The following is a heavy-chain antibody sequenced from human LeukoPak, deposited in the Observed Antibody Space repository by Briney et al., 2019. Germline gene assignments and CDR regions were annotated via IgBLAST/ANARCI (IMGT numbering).Heavy chain of an antibody. CDR1: GGSFSGYY. D-gene: IGHD2-2*01. CDR3: ARAESVVPAARNWFDP. V-gene: IGHV4-34*01. J-gene: IGHJ5*02. Sequence: SETLSLTCAVYGGSFSGYYWSWIRQPPGKGLEWIGEINHSGSTNYNPSLKSRVTISVDTSKNQFSLKLSSVTAADTAVYYCARAESVVPAARNWFDPWGQGTLVTVSS. CDR2: INHSGST.